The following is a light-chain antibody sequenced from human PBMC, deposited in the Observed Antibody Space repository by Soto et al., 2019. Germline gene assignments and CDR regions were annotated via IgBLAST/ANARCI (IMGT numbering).Light chain of an antibody. CDR2: GAF. Sequence: EIVLTQSPGTLSSSPGERATFSCRASQSVSSNYLAWYQQKPGQAPRLLIYGAFKRATGIPDRFSGSGSGTDFTLTISRMEPEDFAVYCCHQYGSSPRTFGQGTKVDIK. J-gene: IGKJ1*01. V-gene: IGKV3-20*01. CDR3: HQYGSSPRT. CDR1: QSVSSNY.